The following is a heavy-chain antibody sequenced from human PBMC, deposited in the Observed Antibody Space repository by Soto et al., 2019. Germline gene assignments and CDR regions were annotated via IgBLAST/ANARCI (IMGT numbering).Heavy chain of an antibody. Sequence: SVKVSFKASGGTFSSYAISWVRQAPGQGLEWMGGIIPIFGTANYAQKFQGRVTITADESTSTAYMELSSLRSEDTAVYYCARVDLGDSVGANYYYYGMDVWGQGTTVTVSS. CDR1: GGTFSSYA. V-gene: IGHV1-69*13. J-gene: IGHJ6*02. CDR3: ARVDLGDSVGANYYYYGMDV. D-gene: IGHD1-26*01. CDR2: IIPIFGTA.